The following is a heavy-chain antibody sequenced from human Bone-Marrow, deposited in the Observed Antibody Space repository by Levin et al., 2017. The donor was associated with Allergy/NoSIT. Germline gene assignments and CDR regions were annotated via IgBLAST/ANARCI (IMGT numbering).Heavy chain of an antibody. CDR3: TTEDYDFWSGYYPQYYFDY. V-gene: IGHV3-15*01. J-gene: IGHJ4*02. CDR1: GFTFSNAW. Sequence: GGSLRLSCAASGFTFSNAWMSWVRQAPGKGLEWVGRIKSKTDGGTTDYAAPVKGRFTISRDDSKNTLYLQMNSLKTEDTAVYYCTTEDYDFWSGYYPQYYFDYWGQGTLVTVSS. CDR2: IKSKTDGGTT. D-gene: IGHD3-3*01.